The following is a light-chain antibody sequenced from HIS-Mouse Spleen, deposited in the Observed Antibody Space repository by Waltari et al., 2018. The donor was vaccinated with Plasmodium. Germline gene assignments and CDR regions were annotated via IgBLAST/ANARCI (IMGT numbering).Light chain of an antibody. CDR3: YSTDSSGNHRV. V-gene: IGLV3-10*01. J-gene: IGLJ3*02. CDR1: ALPKKY. CDR2: EDS. Sequence: SYELTQPPSVSVSPGQTARITCPGDALPKKYAYWYQQKSGQAPGLAIYEDSKRPSGIPERFSGSSSGTMATLTISGAQVEDEADYYCYSTDSSGNHRVFGGGTKLTVL.